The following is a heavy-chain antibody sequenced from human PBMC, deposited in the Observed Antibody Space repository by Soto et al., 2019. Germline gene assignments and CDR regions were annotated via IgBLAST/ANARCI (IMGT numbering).Heavy chain of an antibody. Sequence: GGSLRLSCAASGFAFSNCAMSWVRQAPGKGPEWVSTIKVRSETTFSADSVKGRFTTWRDNSKNTLFLQMNSLRPEDTAVYYCARVHARYYYYGMDVWGQGTTVTVSS. V-gene: IGHV3-23*01. CDR1: GFAFSNCA. CDR3: ARVHARYYYYGMDV. CDR2: IKVRSETT. J-gene: IGHJ6*02.